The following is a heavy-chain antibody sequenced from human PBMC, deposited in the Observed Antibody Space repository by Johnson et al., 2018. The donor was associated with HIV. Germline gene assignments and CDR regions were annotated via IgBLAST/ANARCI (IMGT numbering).Heavy chain of an antibody. CDR3: ARVSSGWYLAFDI. CDR1: GFTVSSNY. V-gene: IGHV3-66*02. CDR2: IYSGGST. J-gene: IGHJ3*02. D-gene: IGHD6-19*01. Sequence: VQLVESGGGVVQPGRSLRLSCAASGFTVSSNYMSWVRQAPGKGLEWVSVIYSGGSTYYADSVKGRFTISRDNAKNSLYLQMNSLRAEDTALYYCARVSSGWYLAFDIWGQGTMVTVSS.